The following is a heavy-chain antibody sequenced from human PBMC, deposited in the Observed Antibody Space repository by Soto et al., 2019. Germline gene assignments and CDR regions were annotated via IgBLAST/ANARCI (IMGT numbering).Heavy chain of an antibody. CDR3: AKDGGKDYGDYLHRDY. CDR1: GFTFSSYA. CDR2: ISGIGGST. D-gene: IGHD4-17*01. J-gene: IGHJ4*02. Sequence: EVQLFESGGGLVQPGGSLRLSCAASGFTFSSYAMSWVCRGPGKGQEWVSAISGIGGSTYYADSWKGLLTISRDNSKNTLYLPMNSLRAEDTAVYYCAKDGGKDYGDYLHRDYWGQGTLVTVSS. V-gene: IGHV3-23*01.